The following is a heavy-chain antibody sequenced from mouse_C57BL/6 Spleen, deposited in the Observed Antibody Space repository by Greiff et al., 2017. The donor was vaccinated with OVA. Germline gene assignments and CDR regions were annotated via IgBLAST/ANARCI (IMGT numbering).Heavy chain of an antibody. V-gene: IGHV5-17*01. CDR1: GFTFSDYG. D-gene: IGHD1-1*01. J-gene: IGHJ4*01. Sequence: EVQRVESGGGLVKPGGSLKLSCAASGFTFSDYGMHWVRQAPEKGLEWVAYISSGSSTIYYADTVKGRFTIARDNAKNTLFLQMTRLRSEDTAMYYCARNYYGSSSFYAMDYWGQGTSVTVSS. CDR2: ISSGSSTI. CDR3: ARNYYGSSSFYAMDY.